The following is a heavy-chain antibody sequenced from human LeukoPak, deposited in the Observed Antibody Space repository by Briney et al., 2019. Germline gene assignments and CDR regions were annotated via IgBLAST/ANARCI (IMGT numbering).Heavy chain of an antibody. D-gene: IGHD5-12*01. CDR1: GFTFSSYG. Sequence: GGSLRLSCAASGFTFSSYGMHWVRQAPGKGLEWVVVISYDGSNKYYADSVKGRFTISRDNSKNTLYLQMNSLRAEDTAVYYCAKSGRGLYSGYDWGDYWGQGTLVTVSS. CDR2: ISYDGSNK. CDR3: AKSGRGLYSGYDWGDY. J-gene: IGHJ4*02. V-gene: IGHV3-30*18.